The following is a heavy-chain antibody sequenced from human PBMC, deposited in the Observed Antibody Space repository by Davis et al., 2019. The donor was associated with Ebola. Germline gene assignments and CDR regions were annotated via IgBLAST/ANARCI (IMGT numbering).Heavy chain of an antibody. J-gene: IGHJ6*02. V-gene: IGHV4-39*01. D-gene: IGHD3-10*01. CDR2: MAYSGST. CDR1: GGSISSPAYY. CDR3: ARGHTYGSMVYGLDV. Sequence: SETLSLTCPVSGGSISSPAYYWGWFRQPPGKGLEWIGSMAYSGSTSNNPSLKSRVTISVDTSKNQFSVKVTSVTAADTAVYYCARGHTYGSMVYGLDVWGQGTTVTVSS.